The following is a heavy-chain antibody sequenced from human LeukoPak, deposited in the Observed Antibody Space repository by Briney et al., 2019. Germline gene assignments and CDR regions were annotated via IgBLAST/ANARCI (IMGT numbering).Heavy chain of an antibody. CDR2: INTNTGNP. J-gene: IGHJ4*02. V-gene: IGHV7-4-1*02. D-gene: IGHD3-10*01. Sequence: ASVKVSCKASGYTFTSYGMNWVRQAPGQGLEWMGWINTNTGNPTYAQGFTGRFVFSLDTSVSTAYLQISSLKAEDTAVYYCAITYYYDSGSYFLPQQYFDYWGQGTLVTVSS. CDR3: AITYYYDSGSYFLPQQYFDY. CDR1: GYTFTSYG.